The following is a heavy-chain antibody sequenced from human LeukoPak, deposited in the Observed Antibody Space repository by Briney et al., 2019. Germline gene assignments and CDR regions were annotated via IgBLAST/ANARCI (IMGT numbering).Heavy chain of an antibody. CDR2: ISDSGGRT. J-gene: IGHJ4*02. Sequence: GGSLRLSCAVSGITLSNYGMSWVRQAPGKGLKWVAGISDSGGRTNYADSVKGRFTISRDNPKNTLYLQMNSLRAEDTAVYSCAKRGVVIRVILVGFHKEAYYFDSWGQGALVTVSS. CDR1: GITLSNYG. CDR3: AKRGVVIRVILVGFHKEAYYFDS. D-gene: IGHD3-22*01. V-gene: IGHV3-23*01.